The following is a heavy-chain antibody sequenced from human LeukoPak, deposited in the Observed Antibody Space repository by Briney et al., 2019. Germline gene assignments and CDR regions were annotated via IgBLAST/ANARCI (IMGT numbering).Heavy chain of an antibody. Sequence: GASVKVSCKASGYTFTSYGISWVRQAPGQGLEWMGWISAYNGNTNYAQKLQGRVTMTTDTSTSTAYMELRSLRSDDTAVYYCARGTDIVVVPAAVDYFDYWGQGTLVTVSS. V-gene: IGHV1-18*01. D-gene: IGHD2-2*01. CDR1: GYTFTSYG. CDR3: ARGTDIVVVPAAVDYFDY. CDR2: ISAYNGNT. J-gene: IGHJ4*02.